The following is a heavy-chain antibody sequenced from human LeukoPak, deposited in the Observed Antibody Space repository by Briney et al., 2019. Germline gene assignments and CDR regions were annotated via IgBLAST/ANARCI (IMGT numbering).Heavy chain of an antibody. J-gene: IGHJ6*02. D-gene: IGHD3-10*01. Sequence: QPGGSLRLSCAASGFTFSSYEMNWVRQAPGKGLEWVSYISSSGSTIYYADSVKGRFTISRDNAKNSLYLQMNSLRAEDTAVYYCARDRPYYGSGSYYGNYYYYGMDVWGQGTTVTVSS. CDR1: GFTFSSYE. CDR2: ISSSGSTI. CDR3: ARDRPYYGSGSYYGNYYYYGMDV. V-gene: IGHV3-48*03.